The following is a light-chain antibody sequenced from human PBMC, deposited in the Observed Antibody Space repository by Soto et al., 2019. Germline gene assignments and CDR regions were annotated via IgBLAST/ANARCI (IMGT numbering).Light chain of an antibody. J-gene: IGKJ5*01. V-gene: IGKV3-11*01. CDR1: QSVSSY. CDR2: DAS. Sequence: IMWTAPPATLSLSPGGRANLCCRASQSVSSYLAWYQQKPGQAPRLLIYDASNRATGIPARFSGSESGTDFTLTISSLEPEDFAVYYCQQRSNWPITFGQGTRLEIK. CDR3: QQRSNWPIT.